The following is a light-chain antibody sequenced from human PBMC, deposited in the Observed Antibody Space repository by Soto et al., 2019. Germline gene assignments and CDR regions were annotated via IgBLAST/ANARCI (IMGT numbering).Light chain of an antibody. CDR2: GAS. J-gene: IGKJ4*01. Sequence: EIVLTQSPGTLSLSPGERATLSCRASQSVVNNYLGWYQQKPGQAPRLLIYGASSRATGIPYRFSGSGSGTDFTLTISRLEPDDFAVYYCQQYGTSPLTFGGGTKVEIK. V-gene: IGKV3-20*01. CDR3: QQYGTSPLT. CDR1: QSVVNNY.